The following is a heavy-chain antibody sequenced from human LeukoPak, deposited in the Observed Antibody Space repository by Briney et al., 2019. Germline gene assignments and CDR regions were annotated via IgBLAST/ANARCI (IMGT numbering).Heavy chain of an antibody. CDR3: ATADYPPFEF. CDR1: GFTFSSYS. Sequence: GGSLRLSCVASGFTFSSYSMNWVRQAPGKGLEWVGRIKSQGDGATTVHAAPVKGRFTIPRDDSRNTLYLQMGSLKIEDTAVYYCATADYPPFEFWGQGTLVTVSS. CDR2: IKSQGDGATT. V-gene: IGHV3-15*01. D-gene: IGHD4/OR15-4a*01. J-gene: IGHJ4*02.